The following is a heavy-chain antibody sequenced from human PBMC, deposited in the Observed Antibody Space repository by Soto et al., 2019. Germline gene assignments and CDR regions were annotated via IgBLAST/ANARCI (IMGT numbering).Heavy chain of an antibody. CDR1: GFTFSNYE. Sequence: PGGSLRLSCAASGFTFSNYEMNWVRQAPGKGLEWVSSIICSGSTIYYAYSVKVRFTISRDNSNNSLYLQMSSLRAEDTAVYYCARGEPGTILALHYFHXWGQATMLTVSX. V-gene: IGHV3-48*03. J-gene: IGHJ4*02. D-gene: IGHD3-3*01. CDR3: ARGEPGTILALHYFHX. CDR2: IICSGSTI.